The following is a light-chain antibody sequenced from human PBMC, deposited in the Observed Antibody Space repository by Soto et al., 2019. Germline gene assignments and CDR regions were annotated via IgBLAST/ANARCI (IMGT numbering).Light chain of an antibody. V-gene: IGKV1-33*01. CDR3: QQYSHLIT. CDR2: DAS. Sequence: IHMTQSPSSLSASLGDRVTITFQASQDISNYLNWYQQKLGKAPKLLIYDASNLETGVPSRFSGSGSGTDFTFTISSLQPEDIATYYCQQYSHLITFGQGTRLEI. CDR1: QDISNY. J-gene: IGKJ5*01.